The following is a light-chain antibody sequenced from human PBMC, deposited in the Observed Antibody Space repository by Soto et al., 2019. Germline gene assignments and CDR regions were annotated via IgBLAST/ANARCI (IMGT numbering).Light chain of an antibody. V-gene: IGLV2-14*03. CDR1: SSDVGGYKY. Sequence: QSALTQPASVSGSPGQSITISCTGTSSDVGGYKYVSWYQQHPGKAPKLMIYDASNRPSGVSDRFSGSKSGNTASLTISGLQAEDEADYYCTSYTSGSTYVFGTGTKLTVL. CDR2: DAS. J-gene: IGLJ1*01. CDR3: TSYTSGSTYV.